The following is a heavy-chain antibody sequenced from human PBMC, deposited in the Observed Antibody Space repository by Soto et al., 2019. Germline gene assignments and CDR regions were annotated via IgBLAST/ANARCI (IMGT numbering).Heavy chain of an antibody. D-gene: IGHD3-22*01. CDR3: ARDPYDSSGGVYYGAFDV. CDR1: GFIFNNFW. CDR2: IGPDERDQ. J-gene: IGHJ3*01. Sequence: PGGSLRLSCAASGFIFNNFWMTWVRQAPGKGLEWVANIGPDERDQAYLDSVRGRFTMSRDNGKQLVYLHMASLRAEDTAVYYCARDPYDSSGGVYYGAFDVWGRGTVVTVSS. V-gene: IGHV3-7*01.